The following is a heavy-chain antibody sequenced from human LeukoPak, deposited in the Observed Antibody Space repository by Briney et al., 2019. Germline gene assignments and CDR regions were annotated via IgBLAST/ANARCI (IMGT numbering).Heavy chain of an antibody. D-gene: IGHD2-15*01. V-gene: IGHV3-23*01. CDR2: ISGSGGST. CDR3: AKDLEMVAPLPFSYYYYMDV. Sequence: PGGSLRLSCAASGVTFSSYAMSWVRQAPGKGLEWVSAISGSGGSTYYADSVKGRFTISRDNSKNTLYLQMNSLRAEDTAVYYCAKDLEMVAPLPFSYYYYMDVWGKGTTVTVSS. CDR1: GVTFSSYA. J-gene: IGHJ6*03.